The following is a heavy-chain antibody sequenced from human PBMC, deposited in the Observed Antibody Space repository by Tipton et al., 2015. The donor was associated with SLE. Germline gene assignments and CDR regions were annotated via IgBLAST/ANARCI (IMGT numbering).Heavy chain of an antibody. Sequence: GLVKPSETLSLTCTVSGGSISSGSYYWSWIRQPAGKGLEWIGYIYTSGSTYYNPSLKSRVTISVDTSKNQFSLKLSSVTAADTAVYYCAREGSSAYHGIDYWGQGTLVTVSS. J-gene: IGHJ4*02. D-gene: IGHD3-22*01. CDR1: GGSISSGSYY. CDR3: AREGSSAYHGIDY. V-gene: IGHV4-31*03. CDR2: IYTSGST.